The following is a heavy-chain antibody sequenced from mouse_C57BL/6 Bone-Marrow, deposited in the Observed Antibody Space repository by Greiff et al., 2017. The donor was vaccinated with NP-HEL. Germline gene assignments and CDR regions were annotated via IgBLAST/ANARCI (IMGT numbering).Heavy chain of an antibody. J-gene: IGHJ2*01. CDR2: IRNKANGYTT. CDR1: GFTFTDYY. D-gene: IGHD2-1*01. CDR3: ARCSLYYGNYDYFDY. V-gene: IGHV7-3*01. Sequence: EVMLVESGGGLVQPGGSLSLSCAASGFTFTDYYMSWVRQPPGKALEWLGFIRNKANGYTTEYSASVKGRFTISRDNSQSILYLQMNALRAEDSATYYCARCSLYYGNYDYFDYWGQGTTLTVSS.